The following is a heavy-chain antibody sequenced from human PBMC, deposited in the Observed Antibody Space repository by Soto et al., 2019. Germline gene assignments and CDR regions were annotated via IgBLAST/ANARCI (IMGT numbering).Heavy chain of an antibody. D-gene: IGHD2-2*01. CDR1: GGSVSGYY. CDR3: ARGIGYCSSINCYSSRRLRFDS. Sequence: QVQLQQWGAGLLKPSETLSLTCAVDGGSVSGYYWTWIRQPPGKGLEWIGEINHSGTTYYNPSLKTRVTISVHTPKNQFSLKMSSVTAADTAVYYCARGIGYCSSINCYSSRRLRFDSWGQGTLVTVSS. CDR2: INHSGTT. V-gene: IGHV4-34*01. J-gene: IGHJ4*02.